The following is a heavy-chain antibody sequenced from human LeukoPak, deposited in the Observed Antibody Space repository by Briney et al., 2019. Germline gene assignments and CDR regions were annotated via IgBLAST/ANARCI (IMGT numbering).Heavy chain of an antibody. CDR1: GFTFSSYG. J-gene: IGHJ4*02. Sequence: GGSLRLSCAASGFTFSSYGMHWVRQAPGKGLEWVAVIWYDGSNKYYADSVEGRFTISRDNSKNTLYLQMNSLRAEDTAVYYCAKGGSYSSSWLDYWGQGTLVTVSS. CDR3: AKGGSYSSSWLDY. D-gene: IGHD6-13*01. V-gene: IGHV3-33*06. CDR2: IWYDGSNK.